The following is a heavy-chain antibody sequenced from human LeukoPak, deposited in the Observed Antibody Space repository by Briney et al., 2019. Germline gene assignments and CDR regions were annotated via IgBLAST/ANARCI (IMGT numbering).Heavy chain of an antibody. CDR1: GGSISSSSYY. J-gene: IGHJ3*02. Sequence: SETLSLTCTVSGGSISSSSYYWGWIRQPPGKGLEWIGSIYYSGSTYYNPSLKSRVTISVDTSKNQFSLKLSSVTAADTAVYYCARDYVRYYDSSGPDAFDIWGQGTMVTVSS. D-gene: IGHD3-22*01. V-gene: IGHV4-39*07. CDR3: ARDYVRYYDSSGPDAFDI. CDR2: IYYSGST.